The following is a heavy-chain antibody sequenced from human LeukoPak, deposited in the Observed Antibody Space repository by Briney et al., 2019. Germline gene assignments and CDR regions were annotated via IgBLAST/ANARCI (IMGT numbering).Heavy chain of an antibody. J-gene: IGHJ5*02. CDR3: ALSSGWYGGLDP. D-gene: IGHD6-19*01. V-gene: IGHV3-74*01. CDR1: GFTFSGYW. Sequence: GGSLRLSCAASGFTFSGYWMHWVRQAPGKGLVWVSRINSDGSSTSYADSVKGRFTISRDNAKNTLYLQMNSLRAEDTAVYYCALSSGWYGGLDPWGQGTLVTVSS. CDR2: INSDGSST.